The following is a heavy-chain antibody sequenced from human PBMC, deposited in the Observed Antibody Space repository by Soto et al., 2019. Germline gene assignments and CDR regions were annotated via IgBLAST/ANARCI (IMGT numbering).Heavy chain of an antibody. CDR1: GGTFSSYA. CDR3: HLGLSSLSSADTAVYYCARAPPQHDDADPYLHY. J-gene: IGHJ4*02. Sequence: QVQLVQSGAEVKKPGSSVKVSCKASGGTFSSYAISWVRQAPGQGLEWMGGIIPIFGTANYAQKFQGGVXPXXXXAHXXXKRPRAAPIRXXHXPXPAHLGLSSLSSADTAVYYCARAPPQHDDADPYLHYSGQGTLVTVSS. CDR2: IIPIFGTA. V-gene: IGHV1-69*05. D-gene: IGHD6-13*01.